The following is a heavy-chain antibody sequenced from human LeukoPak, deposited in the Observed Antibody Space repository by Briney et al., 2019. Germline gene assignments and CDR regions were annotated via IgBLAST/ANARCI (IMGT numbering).Heavy chain of an antibody. CDR3: ASTHCSSTSCYVHLDY. V-gene: IGHV3-30*03. CDR2: ISYDGSNK. J-gene: IGHJ4*02. Sequence: GGSLRLSCAASGFTFSSYGMHWVRQAPGKGLEWVAVISYDGSNKYYADSVKGRFTISRDNSKNTLYLQMNSLRAEDTAVYYCASTHCSSTSCYVHLDYWGQGTLVTVSS. CDR1: GFTFSSYG. D-gene: IGHD2-2*01.